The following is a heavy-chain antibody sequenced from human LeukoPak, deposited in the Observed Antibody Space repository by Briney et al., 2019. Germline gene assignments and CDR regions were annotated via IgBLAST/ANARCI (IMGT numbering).Heavy chain of an antibody. CDR2: ISGSGGST. V-gene: IGHV3-23*01. CDR3: AKPRARYFDY. CDR1: GFTFDDYA. Sequence: PGGFLRLSCAASGFTFDDYAMHWVRQAPGKGLEWVSAISGSGGSTYYADSVKGRFTISRDNSKNTLYLQMNSLRAEDTAVYYCAKPRARYFDYWGQGTLVTVSS. J-gene: IGHJ4*02.